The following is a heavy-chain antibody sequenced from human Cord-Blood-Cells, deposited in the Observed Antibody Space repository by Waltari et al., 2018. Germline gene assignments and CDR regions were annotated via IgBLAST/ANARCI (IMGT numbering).Heavy chain of an antibody. Sequence: EVQLLESGGGLVQPGGSLRLSCAASGFTFSSYAMSWGRQAPGKGLEWVSAIIVSGGSTYNADAVKGRLPISRDNSKNTLYLQMNSLRAEDTAVYYCAKVRSSSWYWFDPWGQGTLVTVSS. CDR1: GFTFSSYA. V-gene: IGHV3-23*01. D-gene: IGHD6-13*01. CDR2: IIVSGGST. J-gene: IGHJ5*02. CDR3: AKVRSSSWYWFDP.